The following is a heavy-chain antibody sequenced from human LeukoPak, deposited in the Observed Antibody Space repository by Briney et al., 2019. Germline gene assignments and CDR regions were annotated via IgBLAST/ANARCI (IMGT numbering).Heavy chain of an antibody. Sequence: ASVKVSCKASGYTFTSYGISWVRQAPGQGLEWMGWISAYNGNTNYAQKLQGRVTMTTDTSTSTAYMELRSLRSDDTAVYYCATVTRPGIAAADAFDIWGQGTMVTVSS. J-gene: IGHJ3*02. CDR1: GYTFTSYG. CDR2: ISAYNGNT. D-gene: IGHD6-13*01. CDR3: ATVTRPGIAAADAFDI. V-gene: IGHV1-18*01.